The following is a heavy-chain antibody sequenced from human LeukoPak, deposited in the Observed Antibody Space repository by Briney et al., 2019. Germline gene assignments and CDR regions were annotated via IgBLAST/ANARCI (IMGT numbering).Heavy chain of an antibody. V-gene: IGHV3-7*01. D-gene: IGHD3-10*01. CDR1: GFTFSSYW. J-gene: IGHJ4*02. Sequence: GGSLRLSCAASGFTFSSYWMSWVRQAPGKGLEWVANIKQDGSEKYYVDSVKGQFTISRDNAKNSLYLQMNSLRAEDTAVYYCARGGYYYGSGSYYTWGQGTLVTVSS. CDR2: IKQDGSEK. CDR3: ARGGYYYGSGSYYT.